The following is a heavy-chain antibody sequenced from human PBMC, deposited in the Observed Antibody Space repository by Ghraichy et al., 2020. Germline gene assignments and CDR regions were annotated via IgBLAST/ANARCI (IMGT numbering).Heavy chain of an antibody. CDR1: GFTFSSYA. CDR2: ISGSGGST. D-gene: IGHD6-13*01. CDR3: AKPDSSSMWGGLTSIDY. V-gene: IGHV3-23*01. J-gene: IGHJ4*02. Sequence: GGSLRLSCAASGFTFSSYAMSWVRQAPGKGLEWVSAISGSGGSTYYADSVKGRFTISRDNSKNTLYLQMNSLRAEDTAVYYCAKPDSSSMWGGLTSIDYWGQGTLVTVSS.